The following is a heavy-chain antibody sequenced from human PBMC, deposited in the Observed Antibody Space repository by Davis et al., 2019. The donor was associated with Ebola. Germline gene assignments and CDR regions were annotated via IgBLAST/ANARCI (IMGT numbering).Heavy chain of an antibody. J-gene: IGHJ3*02. V-gene: IGHV3-7*03. D-gene: IGHD3-10*01. Sequence: GGPLRPSCATPGFTFRSSWPAWVRQGPGNGLESVANLTEDGSEKYHIDSLKGRFTISRDNAKNLLFLQMNSLRAEDTAVYYCAKHGPGSFPIWGQGTMVTVS. CDR1: GFTFRSSW. CDR2: LTEDGSEK. CDR3: AKHGPGSFPI.